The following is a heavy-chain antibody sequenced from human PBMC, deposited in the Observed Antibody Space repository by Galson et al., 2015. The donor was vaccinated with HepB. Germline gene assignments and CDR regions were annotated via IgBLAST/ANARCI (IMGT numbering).Heavy chain of an antibody. CDR3: ATRTGDAEFDY. CDR1: GFTFDDYA. J-gene: IGHJ4*02. Sequence: SLRLSCAASGFTFDDYAMHWVRQAPGKGLEWVSGISWNSGSIGYADSVKGRFTISRDNAKNSLYLQMNSLRAEDTALYYCATRTGDAEFDYWGQGTLVTVSS. D-gene: IGHD7-27*01. V-gene: IGHV3-9*01. CDR2: ISWNSGSI.